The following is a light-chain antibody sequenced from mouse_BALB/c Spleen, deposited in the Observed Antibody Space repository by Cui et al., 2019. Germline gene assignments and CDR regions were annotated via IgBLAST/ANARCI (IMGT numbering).Light chain of an antibody. V-gene: IGKV4-79*01. CDR1: SSISSCY. Sequence: QIVLTQFSTIMLVSTGEKVTVTCSASSSISSCYLYWYQQKPGSSPKLLIYRTSNLASGVPARFSGSGSGTSYTLTISSMEAEVAASYFCHQWSSSPPTFGGGTKLEIK. CDR3: HQWSSSPPT. J-gene: IGKJ2*01. CDR2: RTS.